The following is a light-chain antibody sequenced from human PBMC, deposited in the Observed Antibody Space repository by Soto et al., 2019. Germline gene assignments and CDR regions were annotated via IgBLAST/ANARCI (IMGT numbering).Light chain of an antibody. CDR2: SAS. CDR1: LGISSY. CDR3: QQLNSYPQT. V-gene: IGKV1-9*01. J-gene: IGKJ5*01. Sequence: IQLTQPPSSLSASVGDRVTITCQAILGISSYLAWYQQKPGKPPKLLVYSASTLQSGVPSRFSGSGSGPDFTLTISSLQPEDSATYFCQQLNSYPQTFGQGTRLEIK.